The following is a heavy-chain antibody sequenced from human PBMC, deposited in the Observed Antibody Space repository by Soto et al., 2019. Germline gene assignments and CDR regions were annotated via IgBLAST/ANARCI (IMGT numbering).Heavy chain of an antibody. CDR2: IRSKAYGGTT. J-gene: IGHJ6*02. V-gene: IGHV3-49*04. CDR1: GFTFGDYA. CDR3: TRDKVWFGELWSDYYYGMDV. D-gene: IGHD3-10*01. Sequence: GGSLRLSCTASGFTFGDYAMSWVRQAPGKGLEWVGFIRSKAYGGTTEYAASVKGRSTISRDDSKSIAYLQMNSLKTEDTAVYYCTRDKVWFGELWSDYYYGMDVWGQGTTVTVS.